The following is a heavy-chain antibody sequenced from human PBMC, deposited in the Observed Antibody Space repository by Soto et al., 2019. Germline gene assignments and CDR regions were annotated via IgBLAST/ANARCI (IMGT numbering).Heavy chain of an antibody. CDR2: MNPGSGDT. V-gene: IGHV1-8*01. CDR3: AKMATFGSLNWFDP. Sequence: ASVKVSCKTSGYSFTNNDVTWVRQATGQGLEWMGWMNPGSGDTGYAQKFQGRVTMTRDISIATAYMELSSLRSDDTAIYYCAKMATFGSLNWFDPWGQGTLVTVSS. J-gene: IGHJ5*02. D-gene: IGHD3-16*01. CDR1: GYSFTNND.